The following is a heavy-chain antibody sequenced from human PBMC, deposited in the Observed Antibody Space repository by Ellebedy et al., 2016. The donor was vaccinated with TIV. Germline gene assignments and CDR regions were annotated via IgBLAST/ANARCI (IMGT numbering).Heavy chain of an antibody. CDR2: INPNNGGT. V-gene: IGHV1-2*02. D-gene: IGHD5-12*01. CDR1: GGTFSSYG. J-gene: IGHJ4*02. CDR3: VTRGYSGYDYFDY. Sequence: ASVKVSXXASGGTFSSYGISWVRQAPGQGLEWMGWINPNNGGTNSAQKFQGRVTMTRDASISTAYMELSRLRSDDTAVYYCVTRGYSGYDYFDYWGQGTLVTVSS.